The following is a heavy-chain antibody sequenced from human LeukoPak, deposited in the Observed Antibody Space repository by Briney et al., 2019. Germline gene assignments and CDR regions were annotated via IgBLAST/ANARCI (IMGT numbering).Heavy chain of an antibody. V-gene: IGHV3-53*01. CDR2: IDRGGNT. J-gene: IGHJ4*02. Sequence: GGSLRLSCAASGFTVTNNYMSWVRQAPGKGLECVSVIDRGGNTNYSASGRGRFTTSKDNSKNTLYLQMNSLRAEDTAVYYCARVEDGDYFDYWGQGTLVTVSS. CDR1: GFTVTNNY. CDR3: ARVEDGDYFDY. D-gene: IGHD4-17*01.